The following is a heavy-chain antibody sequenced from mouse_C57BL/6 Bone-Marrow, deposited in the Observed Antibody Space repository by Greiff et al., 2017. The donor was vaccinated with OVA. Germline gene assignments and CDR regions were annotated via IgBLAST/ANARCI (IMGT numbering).Heavy chain of an antibody. J-gene: IGHJ1*03. V-gene: IGHV1-50*01. CDR2: IDPSDSYT. CDR1: GYTFTSYW. D-gene: IGHD2-4*01. Sequence: QVQLQQPGAELVKPGASVKLSCKASGYTFTSYWMQWVKQRPGQGLEWIGEIDPSDSYTNYNPKFKGQATLTVATTSRSADMELSSLTSEDSEVDDCEREGLRLYFDVWGTGTTVTVSS. CDR3: EREGLRLYFDV.